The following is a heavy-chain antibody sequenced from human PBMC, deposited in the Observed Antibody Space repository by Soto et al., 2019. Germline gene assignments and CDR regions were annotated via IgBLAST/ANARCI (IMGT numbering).Heavy chain of an antibody. CDR3: AKDLGGFYYYYYYMDV. Sequence: PGGSLRLSCAASGFTFSSYAMSWVRQAPGKGLEWVSVISGSGVITYYADSVKGRFTISRDNSKNTLYLQMNSLRAEDTAVYYCAKDLGGFYYYYYYMDVWGKGTTVTSP. V-gene: IGHV3-23*01. J-gene: IGHJ6*03. CDR1: GFTFSSYA. CDR2: ISGSGVIT. D-gene: IGHD3-10*01.